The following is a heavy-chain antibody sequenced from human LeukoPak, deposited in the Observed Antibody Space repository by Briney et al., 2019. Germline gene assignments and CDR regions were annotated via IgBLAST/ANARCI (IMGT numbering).Heavy chain of an antibody. D-gene: IGHD3-16*01. Sequence: GASVKVSCKASGGTFSSYAISWVRQAPGQGLEWMGGIIPIFGTANYAQKFQGRVTITADESTSTAYMELSSLRSEDTAVYYCAHPPSSDAFYFDCWGQGTLVTVSS. CDR3: AHPPSSDAFYFDC. J-gene: IGHJ4*02. CDR1: GGTFSSYA. V-gene: IGHV1-69*13. CDR2: IIPIFGTA.